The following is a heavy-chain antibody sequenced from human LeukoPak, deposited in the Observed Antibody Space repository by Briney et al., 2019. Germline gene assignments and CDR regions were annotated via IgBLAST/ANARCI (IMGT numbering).Heavy chain of an antibody. V-gene: IGHV4-59*01. D-gene: IGHD7-27*01. CDR1: GGSISSYY. CDR2: IYYSGST. Sequence: SETLSLTCTVSGGSISSYYWSWIRQPPGKGLEWIGYIYYSGSTNYNPSLKSRVTISVDTSKNQFSLKLSSVTAADTAVYHCARVAHWDNWFDPWGPGALVTVSS. J-gene: IGHJ5*02. CDR3: ARVAHWDNWFDP.